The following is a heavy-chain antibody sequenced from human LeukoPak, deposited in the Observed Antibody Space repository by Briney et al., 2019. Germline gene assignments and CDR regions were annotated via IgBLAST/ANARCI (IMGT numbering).Heavy chain of an antibody. V-gene: IGHV1-8*03. Sequence: ASVKVSCKASGYTFTNYDINWVRQAPGQGLEWMGWMNTNSGYTGYAQKFQGRVTITRNTSISTAYMELSSLRSEDTAVYYCAPKVLRSGYSYGFGNYWGQGTLVTVSS. CDR2: MNTNSGYT. CDR1: GYTFTNYD. CDR3: APKVLRSGYSYGFGNY. D-gene: IGHD5-18*01. J-gene: IGHJ4*02.